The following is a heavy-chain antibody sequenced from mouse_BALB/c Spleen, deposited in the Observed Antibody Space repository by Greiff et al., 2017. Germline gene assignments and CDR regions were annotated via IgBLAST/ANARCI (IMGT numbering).Heavy chain of an antibody. CDR1: GFSLSTSGMS. J-gene: IGHJ1*01. D-gene: IGHD1-1*01. V-gene: IGHV8-8*01. CDR2: IWWNDDK. Sequence: QVTLKVSGPGILQPSQTLSLTCSFSGFSLSTSGMSVGWIRQPSGKGLEWLAHIWWNDDKYYNPALKSRLTISKDTSNNQVFLKIASVVTADTATYYCARIEDGSSYWYFDVWGAGTTVTVSS. CDR3: ARIEDGSSYWYFDV.